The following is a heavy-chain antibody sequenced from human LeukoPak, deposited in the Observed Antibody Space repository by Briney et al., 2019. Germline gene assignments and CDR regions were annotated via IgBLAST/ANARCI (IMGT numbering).Heavy chain of an antibody. Sequence: GGSLRLSCAASGFTFSSYSMNWVRQAPGKGLEWVSSISSSSSYIYYADSVKGRFTISRDNSKNTLYLQMNSLRAEDTAVYYCARAEIPDSSIHWGQGTLVTVSS. CDR2: ISSSSSYI. J-gene: IGHJ4*02. V-gene: IGHV3-21*04. CDR1: GFTFSSYS. CDR3: ARAEIPDSSIH. D-gene: IGHD3-22*01.